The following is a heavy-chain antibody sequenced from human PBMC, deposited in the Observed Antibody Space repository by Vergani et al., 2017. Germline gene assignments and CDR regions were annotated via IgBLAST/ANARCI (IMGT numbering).Heavy chain of an antibody. Sequence: QLQLQESGPGLVQPSETLSLTCSVSGGSINDSYYYWAWIRQPPGKGLEWIGSVYHSGSTYSNPSLKSRLIMSVDTSRNQLSLKLSSVTAADTAVYYCTRHWAVVAANNWFDPWGQGTLVTVSS. D-gene: IGHD2-15*01. CDR1: GGSINDSYYY. J-gene: IGHJ5*02. CDR2: VYHSGST. CDR3: TRHWAVVAANNWFDP. V-gene: IGHV4-39*01.